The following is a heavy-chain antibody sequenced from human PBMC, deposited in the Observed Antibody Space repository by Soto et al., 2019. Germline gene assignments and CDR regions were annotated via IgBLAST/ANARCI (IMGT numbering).Heavy chain of an antibody. CDR2: INHSGST. CDR3: ARKVRQWLVLGAFDI. D-gene: IGHD6-19*01. CDR1: GGSFSGYY. V-gene: IGHV4-34*01. Sequence: QVQLQQWGAGLLKPSETLSLTCAVYGGSFSGYYWSWIRQPPGKGLEWIGEINHSGSTNYNPSLKSRVTISVDTSKNQFSLKLSSVTAADTAVYYCARKVRQWLVLGAFDIWGQGTMVTVSS. J-gene: IGHJ3*02.